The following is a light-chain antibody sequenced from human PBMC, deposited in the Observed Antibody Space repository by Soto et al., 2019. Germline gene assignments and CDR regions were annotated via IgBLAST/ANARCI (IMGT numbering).Light chain of an antibody. CDR3: AAGDDSRKVV. J-gene: IGLJ2*01. Sequence: QSVLTQPPSASGTPGQRVTISCSGSSSNIGSNFVYLYQQLPGTAPKLLIYRNDQRALGVPDLFSGSKSGTSASLAISGLRSEDEADYYWAAGDDSRKVVFGGGTKLTVL. CDR1: SSNIGSNF. CDR2: RND. V-gene: IGLV1-47*01.